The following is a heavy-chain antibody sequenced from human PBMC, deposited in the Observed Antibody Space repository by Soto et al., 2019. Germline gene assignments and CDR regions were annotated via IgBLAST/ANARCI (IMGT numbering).Heavy chain of an antibody. V-gene: IGHV3-74*01. D-gene: IGHD3-3*01. Sequence: EVQLVESGGGLVQPGGSLRLSCAASGFTFSSYWMHWVRQAPGKGLVWVSRINSDGSSTSYADSVKGRFTISRDNAKNTLYLQMNSLRAEDTAVYYCARDYYDFWSGRGNNWFDPWGQGTLVTVSS. J-gene: IGHJ5*02. CDR3: ARDYYDFWSGRGNNWFDP. CDR1: GFTFSSYW. CDR2: INSDGSST.